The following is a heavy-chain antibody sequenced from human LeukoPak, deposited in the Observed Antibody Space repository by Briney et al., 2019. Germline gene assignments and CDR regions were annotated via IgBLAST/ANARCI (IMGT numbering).Heavy chain of an antibody. J-gene: IGHJ4*02. Sequence: GGSLRLSCAASGFTFSDYYMSWIRQAPGKGLEWVSTFQRDGHTAYADSVKGRFTISRDVSENRIYLQMNSLRVEDTAVYYCAKGDTDCTCPGYWGRGTLVTVSS. CDR2: FQRDGHT. CDR3: AKGDTDCTCPGY. V-gene: IGHV3-53*01. D-gene: IGHD2-21*02. CDR1: GFTFSDYY.